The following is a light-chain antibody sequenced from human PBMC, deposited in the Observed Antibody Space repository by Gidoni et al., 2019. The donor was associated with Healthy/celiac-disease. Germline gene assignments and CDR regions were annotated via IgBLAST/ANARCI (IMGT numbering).Light chain of an antibody. V-gene: IGLV2-14*03. CDR3: SSYTSSSTLNVV. Sequence: GTSSDVGGYNYVSWYQQHPGKAPKLMIYDVSNRPSGVSNRFSGSKSGNTASLTISGLQAEDEADYYCSSYTSSSTLNVVFGGGTKLTVL. J-gene: IGLJ2*01. CDR1: SSDVGGYNY. CDR2: DVS.